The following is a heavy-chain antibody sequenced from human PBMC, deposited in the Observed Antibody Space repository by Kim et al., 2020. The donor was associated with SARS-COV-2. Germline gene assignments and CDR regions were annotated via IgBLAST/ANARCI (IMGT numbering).Heavy chain of an antibody. Sequence: GGSLRLSCAASGFTFSSYAMSWVRQAPGKGLEWVSAISGSGGSTYYADSVKGRFTISRDNSKNTLYLQMNSLRAEDTAVYYCAKDPRPGGPLFSHLGPNWGQGTMVTVSS. J-gene: IGHJ3*01. D-gene: IGHD2-15*01. CDR1: GFTFSSYA. V-gene: IGHV3-23*01. CDR2: ISGSGGST. CDR3: AKDPRPGGPLFSHLGPN.